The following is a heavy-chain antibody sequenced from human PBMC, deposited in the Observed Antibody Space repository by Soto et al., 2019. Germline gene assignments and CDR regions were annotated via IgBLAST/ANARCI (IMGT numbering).Heavy chain of an antibody. CDR2: ISSSSSYI. V-gene: IGHV3-21*01. J-gene: IGHJ6*02. CDR1: GFTFSSYS. Sequence: GGSLRLSCAASGFTFSSYSMNWVRQAPGKGLEWVSSISSSSSYIYYADSVKGRFTISRGNAKNSLYLQMNSLRAEDTAVYYCAGSVRGVISRYYYYGMDVWGQGTTVTVSS. CDR3: AGSVRGVISRYYYYGMDV. D-gene: IGHD3-10*01.